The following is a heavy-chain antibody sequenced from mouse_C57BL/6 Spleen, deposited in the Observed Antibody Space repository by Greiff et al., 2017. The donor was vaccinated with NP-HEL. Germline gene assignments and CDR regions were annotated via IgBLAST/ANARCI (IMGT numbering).Heavy chain of an antibody. CDR2: IDPEDGET. V-gene: IGHV14-2*01. D-gene: IGHD2-3*01. CDR3: ARGGDGSFAY. J-gene: IGHJ3*01. Sequence: EVQLQQSGAELVKPGASVKLSCTASGFNINDYYMHWVKQRTEQGLEWIGRIDPEDGETKYAPKFQGKATITADTSSNTAYLQLSSLTSEEAAVYYCARGGDGSFAYWGQGTLVTVSA. CDR1: GFNINDYY.